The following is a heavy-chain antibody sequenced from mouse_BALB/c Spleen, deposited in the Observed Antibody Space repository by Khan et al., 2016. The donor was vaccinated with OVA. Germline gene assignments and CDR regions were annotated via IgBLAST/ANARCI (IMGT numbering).Heavy chain of an antibody. J-gene: IGHJ2*01. CDR3: TGQRGYYGSSPYFDY. CDR2: ISSGGSYT. CDR1: GFSFSSYS. V-gene: IGHV5-6-4*01. D-gene: IGHD1-1*01. Sequence: EVELVASGGGLVRPGGSLKLSCAASGFSFSSYSMSWVRQTPEKRLEWVATISSGGSYTYYPDSVKGRFTISRDNAKNTQHLQVNSLRSEDTAMYYCTGQRGYYGSSPYFDYWGQGTTLTVSS.